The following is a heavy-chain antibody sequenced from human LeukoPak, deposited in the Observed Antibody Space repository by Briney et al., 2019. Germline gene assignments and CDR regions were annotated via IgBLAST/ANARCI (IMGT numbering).Heavy chain of an antibody. V-gene: IGHV4-59*01. CDR2: IYYSGST. CDR3: ARDRSIDYGDYYFDY. CDR1: GGSISSYY. Sequence: PSETLSLTCTFSGGSISSYYWSWIRQPPGKGLEWIGDIYYSGSTNYNPSLKSRVTISVDTSKNQFSLKLSSVTAADTAMYYCARDRSIDYGDYYFDYWGQGTLVTVSS. J-gene: IGHJ4*02. D-gene: IGHD4-17*01.